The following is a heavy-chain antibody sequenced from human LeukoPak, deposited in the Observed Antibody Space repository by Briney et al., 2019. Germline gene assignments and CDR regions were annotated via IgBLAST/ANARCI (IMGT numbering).Heavy chain of an antibody. CDR2: IRYDGSNK. CDR1: GFTVSSNY. J-gene: IGHJ4*02. CDR3: AKAHRLGY. V-gene: IGHV3-30*02. Sequence: GGSLRLSCAASGFTVSSNYMSWVRQAPGKGLEWVAFIRYDGSNKYYADSVKGRFTISRDNSKNTLYLQMNSLRAEDTAVYYCAKAHRLGYWGQGTLVTVSS. D-gene: IGHD6-19*01.